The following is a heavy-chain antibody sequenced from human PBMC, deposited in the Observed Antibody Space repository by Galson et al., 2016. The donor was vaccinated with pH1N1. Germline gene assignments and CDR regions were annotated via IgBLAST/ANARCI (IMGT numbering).Heavy chain of an antibody. CDR1: GDSVSSTNCA. CDR2: TYYRSKWYN. J-gene: IGHJ6*02. CDR3: ARDRGSTLFHNYGMDV. Sequence: CAISGDSVSSTNCAWDWIRQSPSRGLEWLGRTYYRSKWYNDYAVSVQSRITINPDTSKNQLSLRLNSVTPEDTAVYYCARDRGSTLFHNYGMDVWGQWTTVIFSS. V-gene: IGHV6-1*01. D-gene: IGHD3-10*01.